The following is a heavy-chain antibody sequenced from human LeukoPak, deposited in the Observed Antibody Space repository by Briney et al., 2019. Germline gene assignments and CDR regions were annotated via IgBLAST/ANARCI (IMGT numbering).Heavy chain of an antibody. D-gene: IGHD3-10*01. J-gene: IGHJ6*02. CDR2: ISGSGGST. CDR1: GLTFSSYA. V-gene: IGHV3-23*01. CDR3: AKVGWFGEPDCYYYGMDV. Sequence: GGSLRLSCAASGLTFSSYAMSWVRQAPGKGLEWVSAISGSGGSTYYADSVKGRFTISRDNSKNTLYLQMNSLRAEDTAVYYCAKVGWFGEPDCYYYGMDVWGQGTTVTVSS.